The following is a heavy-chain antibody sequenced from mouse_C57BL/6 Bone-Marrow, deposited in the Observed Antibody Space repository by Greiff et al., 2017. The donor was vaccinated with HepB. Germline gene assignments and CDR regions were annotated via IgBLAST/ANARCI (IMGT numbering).Heavy chain of an antibody. CDR1: GYAFSSSW. J-gene: IGHJ3*01. V-gene: IGHV1-82*01. CDR3: ARDYYGSSVFAY. CDR2: IYPGDGDT. D-gene: IGHD1-1*01. Sequence: QVQLQQSGPELVKPGASVKISCKASGYAFSSSWMNWVKQRPGKGLEWIGRIYPGDGDTNYNGKFKGKATLTADKSSSTAYMQLSSLTSEDSAVYFCARDYYGSSVFAYWGQGTLVTVSA.